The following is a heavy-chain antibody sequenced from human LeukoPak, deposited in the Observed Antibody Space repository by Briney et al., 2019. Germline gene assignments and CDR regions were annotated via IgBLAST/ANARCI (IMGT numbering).Heavy chain of an antibody. J-gene: IGHJ5*02. CDR2: MNPNSGNT. CDR3: ARVRTRRYSSSWYWFDP. Sequence: ASVKVSCKASGYTFTSYDINWVRQATGQGLEWMGWMNPNSGNTGYAQKFQGRVNMTRNTSISTAYMELSSLRSEDTAVYYCARVRTRRYSSSWYWFDPWGQGTLVTVSS. CDR1: GYTFTSYD. V-gene: IGHV1-8*01. D-gene: IGHD6-13*01.